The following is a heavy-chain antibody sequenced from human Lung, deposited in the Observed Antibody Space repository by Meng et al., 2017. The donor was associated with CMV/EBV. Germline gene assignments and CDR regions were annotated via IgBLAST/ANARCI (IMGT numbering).Heavy chain of an antibody. V-gene: IGHV3-23*01. CDR3: AKDSHYPCCYGMDV. CDR2: IDGGNRT. CDR1: GFSFSNFA. Sequence: GESXKISCAASGFSFSNFAVSWVRQAPGRGLEWVSNIDGGNRTFYARSVKGRFTISRDSSKNIVYLQMNSLRAEDTAVYFCAKDSHYPCCYGMDVWGQGTTVNVSS. J-gene: IGHJ6*02. D-gene: IGHD3-10*01.